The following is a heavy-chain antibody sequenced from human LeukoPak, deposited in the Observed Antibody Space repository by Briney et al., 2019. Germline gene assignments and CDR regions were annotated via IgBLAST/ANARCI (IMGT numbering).Heavy chain of an antibody. CDR2: INPNNGGT. V-gene: IGHV1-2*02. CDR1: GYTFTDYY. Sequence: ASVKVSCKASGYTFTDYYIHWVPQAPGQGLEWMGWINPNNGGTNYAQKFQGRVTMTRDTSISTAYMELRSLRSDDTAVYYCARGSTVTLDPWGQGTLVTVSS. J-gene: IGHJ5*02. CDR3: ARGSTVTLDP. D-gene: IGHD4-11*01.